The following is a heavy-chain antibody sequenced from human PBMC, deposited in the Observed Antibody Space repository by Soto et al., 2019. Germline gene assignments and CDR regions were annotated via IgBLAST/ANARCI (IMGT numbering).Heavy chain of an antibody. Sequence: EVQLVESGGGLVQPGGSLRLSCAASGFTFSSYSMNWVRQAPGKGLEWVSYISSSSSTIYYADSVKGRFTISRDNAKNSLYLQMNSLRAEDTAVYYCARDRLTTVTTNHWFDPWGQGTLVTVSS. CDR3: ARDRLTTVTTNHWFDP. D-gene: IGHD4-17*01. CDR2: ISSSSSTI. CDR1: GFTFSSYS. V-gene: IGHV3-48*01. J-gene: IGHJ5*02.